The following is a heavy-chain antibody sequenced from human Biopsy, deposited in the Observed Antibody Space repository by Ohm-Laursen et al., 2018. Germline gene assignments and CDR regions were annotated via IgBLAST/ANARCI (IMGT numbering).Heavy chain of an antibody. D-gene: IGHD3-10*01. Sequence: SSVKVSCKSSGYTFTGHYMHWVRQAPGQGLEWMGWINPNGGDTNYAQKFQGRVTMTTDTSVSTAYMELSGLTFDDTAVYYCARASMIRGVMDVDYWGQGTLVIVSS. CDR1: GYTFTGHY. V-gene: IGHV1-2*02. J-gene: IGHJ4*02. CDR2: INPNGGDT. CDR3: ARASMIRGVMDVDY.